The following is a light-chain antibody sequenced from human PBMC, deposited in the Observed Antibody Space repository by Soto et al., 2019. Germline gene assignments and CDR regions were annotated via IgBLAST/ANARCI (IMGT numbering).Light chain of an antibody. J-gene: IGKJ4*01. V-gene: IGKV1-5*01. Sequence: DIQMTQSPSTLSASVGDRVTITCRASQDINDWLAWYQQKPGNAPKFLIYDASTLQSGVPSRFSGSGSGTDFTLTISSLQPEDFATYSCQQTYRTPLTFGGGTKVDNK. CDR3: QQTYRTPLT. CDR2: DAS. CDR1: QDINDW.